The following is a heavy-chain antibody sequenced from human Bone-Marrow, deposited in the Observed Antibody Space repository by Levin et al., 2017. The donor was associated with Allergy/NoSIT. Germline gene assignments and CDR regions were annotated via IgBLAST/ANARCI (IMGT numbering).Heavy chain of an antibody. D-gene: IGHD3-10*01. Sequence: PGESLKISCAASGFTFSSYSMNWVRQAPGKGLEWVSYISSSSSTIYYADSVKGRFTISRDNAKNSLYLQMNSLRAEDTAVYYCARVGAGSWTSIYYYYYGMDGWGQGTTVTVSS. CDR2: ISSSSSTI. CDR1: GFTFSSYS. CDR3: ARVGAGSWTSIYYYYYGMDG. J-gene: IGHJ6*02. V-gene: IGHV3-48*01.